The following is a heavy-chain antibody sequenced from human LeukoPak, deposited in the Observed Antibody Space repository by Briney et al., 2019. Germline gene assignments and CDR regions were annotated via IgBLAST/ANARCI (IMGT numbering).Heavy chain of an antibody. J-gene: IGHJ4*02. V-gene: IGHV4-30-4*01. CDR3: ARGLRSDPTVTTTGGFDY. D-gene: IGHD4-17*01. CDR1: GGSISSGDYY. Sequence: SETLSLTCTVSGGSISSGDYYWSWIRQPPGKGLEWIGYIYYSGSTYYNPSLKSRVTISVDTSKNQFSLKLSSVTAADTAVYYCARGLRSDPTVTTTGGFDYWGQGTLVTVSS. CDR2: IYYSGST.